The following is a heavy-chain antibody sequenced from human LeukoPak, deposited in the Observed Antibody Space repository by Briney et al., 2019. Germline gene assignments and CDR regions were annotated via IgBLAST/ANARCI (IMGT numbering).Heavy chain of an antibody. CDR3: ARDGSGSGSYLDY. V-gene: IGHV1-69*05. CDR2: IIPIFGTA. D-gene: IGHD3-10*01. CDR1: GGTFSSYA. Sequence: SVKVSCTASGGTFSSYAISWVRQAPGQGLEWMGRIIPIFGTANYAQKFQGRVTITTDESTSTAYMELSSLRSEDTAVYYCARDGSGSGSYLDYWGQGTLVTVSS. J-gene: IGHJ4*02.